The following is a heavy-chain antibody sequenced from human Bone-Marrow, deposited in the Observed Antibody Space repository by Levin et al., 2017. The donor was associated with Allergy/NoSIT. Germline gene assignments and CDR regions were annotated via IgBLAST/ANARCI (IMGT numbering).Heavy chain of an antibody. J-gene: IGHJ4*02. Sequence: SETLSLTCAVYGGSFSGYYWSWIRQPPGKGLEWIGEINHSGSTNYNPSLKSRVTISVDTSKNQFSLKLSSVTAADTAVYYCARGNDYWGQGTLVTVSS. CDR1: GGSFSGYY. CDR2: INHSGST. CDR3: ARGNDY. V-gene: IGHV4-34*01.